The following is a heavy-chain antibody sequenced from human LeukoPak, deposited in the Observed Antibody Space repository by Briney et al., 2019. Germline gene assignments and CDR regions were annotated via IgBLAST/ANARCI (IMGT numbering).Heavy chain of an antibody. J-gene: IGHJ4*02. CDR3: ASAEFYGAFDY. CDR2: MNPNSGNT. D-gene: IGHD4/OR15-4a*01. V-gene: IGHV1-8*01. Sequence: ASVKVSCKASEYTFTSYDINWVRQATGRGLEWMGWMNPNSGNTGYAQKFQGRVTMTRNTSISTVYMELSSLRSEDTAVYYCASAEFYGAFDYWGQGTLVTVSS. CDR1: EYTFTSYD.